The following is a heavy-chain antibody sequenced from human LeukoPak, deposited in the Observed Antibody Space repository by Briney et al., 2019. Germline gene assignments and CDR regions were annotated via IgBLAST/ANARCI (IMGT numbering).Heavy chain of an antibody. CDR1: GGSISSSSYY. J-gene: IGHJ5*02. CDR3: ARATPPYNWNVNWFDP. D-gene: IGHD1-1*01. CDR2: IYYSGST. Sequence: SETLSLTCTVSGGSISSSSYYWGWIRQPPGKGLEWIGSIYYSGSTYYNPSLKSRVTISVDTPKNQFSLKLSSVTAADTAVYYCARATPPYNWNVNWFDPWGQGTLVTVSS. V-gene: IGHV4-39*01.